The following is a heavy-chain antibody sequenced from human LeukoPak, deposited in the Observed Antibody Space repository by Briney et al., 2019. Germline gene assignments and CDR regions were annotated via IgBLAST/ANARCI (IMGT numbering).Heavy chain of an antibody. CDR1: GFTFSDYY. CDR2: ISSSSAYA. CDR3: ARSLHYSSGASDF. J-gene: IGHJ4*02. V-gene: IGHV3-11*03. D-gene: IGHD3-22*01. Sequence: GGSLRLSCAASGFTFSDYYMRWIRQAPGKGLEWLSYISSSSAYANYADSVKGRFTISRDNAKKSLYLQMSSLRADDTAVYYCARSLHYSSGASDFWGQGTLVTVSS.